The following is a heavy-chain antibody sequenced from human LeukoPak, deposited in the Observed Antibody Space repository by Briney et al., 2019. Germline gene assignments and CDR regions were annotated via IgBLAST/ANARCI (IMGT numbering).Heavy chain of an antibody. Sequence: GGSLRLSCAASGFTSSSYSMNWVRQAPGKGLEWVSSISSSSSYIYYADSVKGRFTISRDNAKNSLYLQMNSLRAEDTAVYYCARDTIGGSYLLDYWGQGTLVTVSS. CDR2: ISSSSSYI. J-gene: IGHJ4*02. D-gene: IGHD1-26*01. V-gene: IGHV3-21*01. CDR1: GFTSSSYS. CDR3: ARDTIGGSYLLDY.